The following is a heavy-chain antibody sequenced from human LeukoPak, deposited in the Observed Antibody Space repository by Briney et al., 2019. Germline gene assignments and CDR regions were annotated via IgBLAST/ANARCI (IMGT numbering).Heavy chain of an antibody. V-gene: IGHV4-39*07. CDR1: GGSISSSSYY. D-gene: IGHD3-3*01. CDR2: IYYSGST. Sequence: SETLSLTCTVSGGSISSSSYYWGWIRQPPGTGLEWIGSIYYSGSTYYNPSLKSRVTISVDTSKNQFSLKLSSATAADTAVYYCARAIFGVVTIDYWGQGTLVTVSS. J-gene: IGHJ4*02. CDR3: ARAIFGVVTIDY.